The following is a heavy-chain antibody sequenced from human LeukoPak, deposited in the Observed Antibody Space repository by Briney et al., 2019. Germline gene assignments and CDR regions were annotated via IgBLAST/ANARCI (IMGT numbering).Heavy chain of an antibody. CDR2: IKSKNVGGTT. V-gene: IGHV3-15*01. J-gene: IGHJ5*02. CDR3: TSHAAFDP. Sequence: TGGSLRLSCAASGFTFNNAWMNWVRQAPGKGLEWVGRIKSKNVGGTTDYAAPVKGRFTISRDDSENTVYLQMNSLKIEDTAVYYCTSHAAFDPWGQGTLVTVSS. CDR1: GFTFNNAW.